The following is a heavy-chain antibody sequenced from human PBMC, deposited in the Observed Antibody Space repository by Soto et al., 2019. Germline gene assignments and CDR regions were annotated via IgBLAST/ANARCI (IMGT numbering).Heavy chain of an antibody. Sequence: QVQLQESGPGLVKPSQTLSLTCTVSGGSISSGGYYWSWIRQHPGKGLEWIGYIYYSGSTYYNPSLKSRVTXXVXTXXNQFSLKLSSVTAADTAVYYCARTAPPRMGRGMDVWGQGTTVTVSS. D-gene: IGHD1-26*01. CDR1: GGSISSGGYY. V-gene: IGHV4-31*03. CDR3: ARTAPPRMGRGMDV. CDR2: IYYSGST. J-gene: IGHJ6*02.